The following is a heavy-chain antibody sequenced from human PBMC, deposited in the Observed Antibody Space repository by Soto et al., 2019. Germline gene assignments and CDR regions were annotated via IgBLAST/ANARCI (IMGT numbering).Heavy chain of an antibody. J-gene: IGHJ6*02. CDR1: GFTFSSYG. V-gene: IGHV3-30*18. CDR2: ISYDGSNK. Sequence: LRLSCAASGFTFSSYGMHWVRQAPGKGLEWVAVISYDGSNKYYADSVKGRFTISRDNSKNTLYLQMNSLRAEDTAVYYCAKAHLRYCSSTSCFLGMDVWGQGTTVTVSS. D-gene: IGHD2-2*01. CDR3: AKAHLRYCSSTSCFLGMDV.